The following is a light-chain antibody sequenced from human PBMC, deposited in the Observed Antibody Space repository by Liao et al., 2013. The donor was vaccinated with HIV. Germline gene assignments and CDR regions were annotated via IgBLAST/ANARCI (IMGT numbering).Light chain of an antibody. Sequence: SYELTQPPSVSVAPGRTARITCGGNDIGDKSVQWFQQKPGQAPVSVIFSDSVRPSGIPERFSGSNSGNTATLTIGGTQAMDEAEYYCQAWESATVVFGGGTKLTVL. V-gene: IGLV3-21*01. J-gene: IGLJ2*01. CDR2: SDS. CDR1: DIGDKS. CDR3: QAWESATVV.